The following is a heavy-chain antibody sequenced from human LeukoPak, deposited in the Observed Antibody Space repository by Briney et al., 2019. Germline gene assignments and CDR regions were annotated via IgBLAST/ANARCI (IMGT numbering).Heavy chain of an antibody. CDR1: GFTFSSYS. D-gene: IGHD2-21*02. CDR3: ARDSCGGDCAWPQYFQH. CDR2: ISSSSSYI. V-gene: IGHV3-21*04. J-gene: IGHJ1*01. Sequence: GGSLRLSCAASGFTFSSYSMNWVRQAPGKGLEWVSSISSSSSYIYYADSVKGRFTISRDNAKNSLYLQMNSLRAEDTAVYYCARDSCGGDCAWPQYFQHWGQGTLVTVSS.